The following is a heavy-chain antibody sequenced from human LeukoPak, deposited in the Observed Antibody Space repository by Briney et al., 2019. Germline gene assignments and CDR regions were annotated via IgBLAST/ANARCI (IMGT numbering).Heavy chain of an antibody. Sequence: PGGSLRLSCAASGFTFSSYGMHWVRQAPGEGLKWVAFIRYDGTTKYYTDSVKGRFTISRDNSKKTLYLQMNSLRAEDTAVYYCAKDLGTRSVHDGFDLWGQGTMVTVFS. CDR2: IRYDGTTK. D-gene: IGHD1-1*01. CDR3: AKDLGTRSVHDGFDL. J-gene: IGHJ3*01. CDR1: GFTFSSYG. V-gene: IGHV3-30*02.